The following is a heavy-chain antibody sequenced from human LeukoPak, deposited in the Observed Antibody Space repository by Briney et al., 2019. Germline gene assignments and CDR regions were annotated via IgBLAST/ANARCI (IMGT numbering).Heavy chain of an antibody. Sequence: GRSLRLSCAASGFTFSSYGMHWVRQAPGKGLEWVAVIWYDGSNKYYADSVKGRFTISRDNSKNTLYLQMNSLRAEDTAVYYCARDPQRYSSSWYPPPPDYWGQGTLVTVSS. V-gene: IGHV3-33*08. CDR3: ARDPQRYSSSWYPPPPDY. J-gene: IGHJ4*02. CDR1: GFTFSSYG. CDR2: IWYDGSNK. D-gene: IGHD6-13*01.